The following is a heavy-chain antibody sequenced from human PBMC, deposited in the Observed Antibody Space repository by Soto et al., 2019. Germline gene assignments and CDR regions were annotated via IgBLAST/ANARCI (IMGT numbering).Heavy chain of an antibody. V-gene: IGHV4-4*02. CDR1: NASISSRKW. J-gene: IGHJ3*02. CDR2: IYHSGSI. D-gene: IGHD3-10*01. CDR3: ASKFGELLADAFDI. Sequence: QVQLQESGPGLVKPSGTLSLTCTVSNASISSRKWWTWVRQTPGKGLEWIGEIYHSGSINHNPSLKNRVTMSVDKSNNQFSLKMTSVTAADMAVYYCASKFGELLADAFDIWGQGTVVTVSS.